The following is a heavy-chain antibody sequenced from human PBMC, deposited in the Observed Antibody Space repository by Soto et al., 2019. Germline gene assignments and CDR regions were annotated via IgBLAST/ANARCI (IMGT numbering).Heavy chain of an antibody. V-gene: IGHV3-66*01. CDR2: IDSGGST. CDR1: GFTVSNNY. D-gene: IGHD3-10*01. J-gene: IGHJ5*02. Sequence: EVQLVESGGGLVQPGGSLRLSCAASGFTVSNNYMNWVRQAPGKGLEWVSVIDSGGSTYYADSVKGRFIISRDNSKNTLYLQMNSPRAEDTAVYYCARDPWWFGEFSSSWGQGTLVTVSS. CDR3: ARDPWWFGEFSSS.